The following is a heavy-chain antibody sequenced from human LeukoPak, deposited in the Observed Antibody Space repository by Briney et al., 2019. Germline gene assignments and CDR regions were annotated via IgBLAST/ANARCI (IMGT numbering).Heavy chain of an antibody. D-gene: IGHD1-26*01. J-gene: IGHJ4*02. Sequence: GGSLRLSCAASGFTFSSYAMSWVRQAPGKGLEWVSAISGGGGSTYYADSVKGRFTISRDNSKNTLYLQMNSLRAEDTAVYYCAKSFGGATIIDYWGQGTLVTVSS. CDR2: ISGGGGST. V-gene: IGHV3-23*01. CDR3: AKSFGGATIIDY. CDR1: GFTFSSYA.